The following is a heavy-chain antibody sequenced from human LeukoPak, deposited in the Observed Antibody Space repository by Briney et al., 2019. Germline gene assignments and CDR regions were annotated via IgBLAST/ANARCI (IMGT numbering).Heavy chain of an antibody. CDR1: GFTFSSYS. CDR3: ARDDDGSGSYYNSDRGLDV. Sequence: KPGGSLRLSCAASGFTFSSYSMSWVRQAPGKGLEWVSSISGSGSYIYYADSVKGRFTISRDNSKNSVYLQMNSLRAEGAAVYYCARDDDGSGSYYNSDRGLDVWGQGNTVTVSS. V-gene: IGHV3-21*01. CDR2: ISGSGSYI. D-gene: IGHD3-10*01. J-gene: IGHJ6*02.